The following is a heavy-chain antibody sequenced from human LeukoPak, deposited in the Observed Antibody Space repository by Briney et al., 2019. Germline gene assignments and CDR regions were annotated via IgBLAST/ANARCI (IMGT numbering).Heavy chain of an antibody. CDR2: IANSGRTF. V-gene: IGHV3-48*04. CDR3: ARGARRYGDFDS. CDR1: GFTFSSYS. D-gene: IGHD4-17*01. Sequence: GGSLGLSCAASGFTFSSYSMNWVRQAPGKGLEWVSYIANSGRTFYYADSVKGRFTIPRDNTKKSLYLQMNNLRAEDTAIYYCARGARRYGDFDSWGQGTLVTVSS. J-gene: IGHJ5*01.